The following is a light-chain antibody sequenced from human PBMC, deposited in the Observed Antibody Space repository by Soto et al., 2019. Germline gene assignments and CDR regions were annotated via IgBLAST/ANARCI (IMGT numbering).Light chain of an antibody. CDR2: NGR. CDR1: NIGTKG. CDR3: QVRESPSDHSVV. V-gene: IGLV3-21*02. Sequence: SYELTQPPSVSVAPGQTASITCGGDNIGTKGVHWYQQKPGQAPELVVYNGRDRPSGIPERFSGSNSGNMATLTITRVEAGDEADFYCQVRESPSDHSVVFGGGTQLTVL. J-gene: IGLJ3*02.